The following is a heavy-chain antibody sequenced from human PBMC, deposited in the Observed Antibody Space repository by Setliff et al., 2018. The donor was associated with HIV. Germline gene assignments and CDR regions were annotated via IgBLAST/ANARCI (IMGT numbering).Heavy chain of an antibody. CDR1: DYSISSGYY. CDR2: IYQSGST. V-gene: IGHV4-38-2*01. CDR3: ARLDTVMLYTDC. Sequence: SETLSLTCAVSDYSISSGYYWGWFRQPPGKGLEYIGSIYQSGSTYYSPSLKSRISMSIDTSKDQFSLRLKSVTASDMAVYYCARLDTVMLYTDCWGQGTLVTVSS. D-gene: IGHD3-16*01. J-gene: IGHJ4*02.